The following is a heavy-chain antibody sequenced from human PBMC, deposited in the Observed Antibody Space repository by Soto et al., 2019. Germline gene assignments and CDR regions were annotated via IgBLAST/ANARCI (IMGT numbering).Heavy chain of an antibody. D-gene: IGHD3-9*01. CDR3: ARGLSGLRYFDWLLYGFDY. CDR2: IYYSGST. CDR1: GGTIGDGGYY. V-gene: IGHV4-31*03. Sequence: PSEPLSLTCTVSGGTIGDGGYYWSWIRQHPGKGLEWIGYIYYSGSTYYNPSLKSRVTISVDTSKNQFSLKLSSVTAADTAVYYCARGLSGLRYFDWLLYGFDYWGQGTLVTVSS. J-gene: IGHJ4*02.